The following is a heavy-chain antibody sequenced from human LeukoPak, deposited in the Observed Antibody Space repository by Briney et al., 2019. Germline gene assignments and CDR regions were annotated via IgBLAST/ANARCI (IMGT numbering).Heavy chain of an antibody. V-gene: IGHV3-11*04. Sequence: GGSLRLSCAASGFTFSDYYMSWIRQAPGKGLEWVSYISSRGSTIYYADSVKGRFTISRDNAKNSLYLQMNSLRAEDTAVYYCAREVEYSYAGLDYWGQGTLVTVSS. D-gene: IGHD5-18*01. CDR3: AREVEYSYAGLDY. CDR2: ISSRGSTI. J-gene: IGHJ4*02. CDR1: GFTFSDYY.